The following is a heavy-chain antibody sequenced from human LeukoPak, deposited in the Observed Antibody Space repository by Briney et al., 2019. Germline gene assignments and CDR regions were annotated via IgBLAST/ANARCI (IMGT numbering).Heavy chain of an antibody. V-gene: IGHV3-11*04. Sequence: PGGSLRLSCAASGFTFSDYYMSWIRQAPGKGLEWISYISSSGSSIQYADSVRGRFTISRDNAKPSLYLQMNSLRAEDTSVYYCARSAQWELPDYWGQGTLVTVSS. CDR1: GFTFSDYY. D-gene: IGHD1-26*01. CDR3: ARSAQWELPDY. CDR2: ISSSGSSI. J-gene: IGHJ4*02.